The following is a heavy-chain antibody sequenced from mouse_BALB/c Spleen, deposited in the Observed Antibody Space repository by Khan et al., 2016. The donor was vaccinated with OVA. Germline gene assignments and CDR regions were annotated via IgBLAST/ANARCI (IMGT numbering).Heavy chain of an antibody. D-gene: IGHD2-1*01. CDR2: IYPGNSDT. V-gene: IGHV1-5*01. Sequence: MQLEESGTVLARPGASVKMSCKGSGYTFTNYWMHWVKQRPGQGLEWIGVIYPGNSDTNYNQKFQGKAKLTAVTSTSTAYMELNSITNEDAAVYYCTRNGFGNYESWDYWGQGTTLTVSS. J-gene: IGHJ2*01. CDR1: GYTFTNYW. CDR3: TRNGFGNYESWDY.